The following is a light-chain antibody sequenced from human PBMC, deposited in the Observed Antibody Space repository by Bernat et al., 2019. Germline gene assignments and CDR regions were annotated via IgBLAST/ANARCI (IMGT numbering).Light chain of an antibody. Sequence: IQMTQSPSSLSASVGDRVTITCRATQDISKYLAWFQQKPGKAPKSLIYGASTLHIGVPSRFSGSGSGTDFTLTISSLQPEVLATYYCQQYDRYPLTFGGGTKVEVK. CDR1: QDISKY. CDR2: GAS. CDR3: QQYDRYPLT. J-gene: IGKJ4*01. V-gene: IGKV1-16*01.